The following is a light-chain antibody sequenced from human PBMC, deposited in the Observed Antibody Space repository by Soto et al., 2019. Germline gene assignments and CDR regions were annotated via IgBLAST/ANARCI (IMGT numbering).Light chain of an antibody. J-gene: IGKJ2*01. V-gene: IGKV1-39*01. Sequence: DIQMTQSPSSLSASVGDTVTITCRASQTIGTYLSWLQQKPGQSPTLLIYGASTFQGGVPSRFSGSGSETEFTLTISSLQAEDFATYYCQQTYSFPNTFGQGTKLEI. CDR3: QQTYSFPNT. CDR2: GAS. CDR1: QTIGTY.